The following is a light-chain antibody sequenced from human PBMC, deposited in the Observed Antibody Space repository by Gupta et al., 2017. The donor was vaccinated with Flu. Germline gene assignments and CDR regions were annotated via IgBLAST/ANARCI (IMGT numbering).Light chain of an antibody. V-gene: IGKV2-28*01. CDR1: QSLLHSNGYNY. J-gene: IGKJ5*01. Sequence: DIVMTQSPLSLPVTPGEPASISCRSSQSLLHSNGYNYLDWYLQKPGQSPQLLIYLGSNRASGVPDRFSGSGSGTDFTLKISRVEAEDVGVYYCMQALQTRITFGQATRLEIK. CDR2: LGS. CDR3: MQALQTRIT.